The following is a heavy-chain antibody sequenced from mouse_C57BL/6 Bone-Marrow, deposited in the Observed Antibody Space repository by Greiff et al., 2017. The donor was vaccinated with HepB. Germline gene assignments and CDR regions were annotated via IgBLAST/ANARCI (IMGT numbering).Heavy chain of an antibody. CDR2: ISSGGSYT. Sequence: DVMLVESGGDLVKPGGSLKLSCAASGFTFSSYGMSWVRQTPDKRLEWVATISSGGSYTYYPDSVKGRFTISRDNAKNTLYLQMSSLKSEDTAMYYCARHARDYWYFDVWGTGTTVTVSS. J-gene: IGHJ1*03. CDR3: ARHARDYWYFDV. CDR1: GFTFSSYG. V-gene: IGHV5-6*02.